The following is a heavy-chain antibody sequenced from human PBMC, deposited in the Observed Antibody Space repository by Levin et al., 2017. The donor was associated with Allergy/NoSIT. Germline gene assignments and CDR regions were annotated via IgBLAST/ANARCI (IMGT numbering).Heavy chain of an antibody. D-gene: IGHD1-26*01. CDR2: ISYDGSNK. CDR3: AKELGWEPSSDAFDI. V-gene: IGHV3-30*18. CDR1: GFTFSSYG. J-gene: IGHJ3*02. Sequence: GGSLRLSCAASGFTFSSYGMHWVRQAPGKGLEWVAVISYDGSNKYYADSVKGRFTISRDNSKNTLYLQMNSLRAEDTAVYYCAKELGWEPSSDAFDIWGQGTMVTVSS.